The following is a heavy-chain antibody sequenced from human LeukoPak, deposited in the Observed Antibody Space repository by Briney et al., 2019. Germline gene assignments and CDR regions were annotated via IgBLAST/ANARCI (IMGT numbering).Heavy chain of an antibody. D-gene: IGHD3-3*01. CDR3: ATYHITIFGVASLDY. J-gene: IGHJ4*02. CDR2: ISAYNGNT. Sequence: ASVKVSCKASGYTFTSYGISWVRQAPGQGLEWMGWISAYNGNTNYAQKLQGRVTMTTDTSTSTAYMELSSLRSEDTAVYYCATYHITIFGVASLDYWGQGTLVTVSS. V-gene: IGHV1-18*01. CDR1: GYTFTSYG.